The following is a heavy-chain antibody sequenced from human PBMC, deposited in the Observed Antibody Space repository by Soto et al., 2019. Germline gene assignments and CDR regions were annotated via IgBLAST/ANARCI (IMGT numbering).Heavy chain of an antibody. D-gene: IGHD3-16*01. CDR2: IGTAGDT. V-gene: IGHV3-13*01. J-gene: IGHJ6*02. Sequence: GGSLRLSCVVSGFTFSTYDMHWVRQVTGKGLEWVSLIGTAGDTYYPDSVKGRFTISRENAKKSLYLQMNSLRVGDTAVYYCVRDGGYYGMDVWGQGTTVTSP. CDR1: GFTFSTYD. CDR3: VRDGGYYGMDV.